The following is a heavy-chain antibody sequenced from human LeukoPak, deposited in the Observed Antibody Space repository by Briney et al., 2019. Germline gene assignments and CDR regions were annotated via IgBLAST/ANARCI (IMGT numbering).Heavy chain of an antibody. CDR3: AKDRGIAVAGIYDY. CDR1: GFTFSSYG. V-gene: IGHV3-33*06. J-gene: IGHJ4*02. D-gene: IGHD6-19*01. Sequence: PGGSLRLSCAASGFTFSSYGMHWVRQAPGKGLEWVAVIWYDGSNKYYADSVKGRFTISRDSSKNTLYLQMNSLRAEDTAVYYCAKDRGIAVAGIYDYWGQGTLVTVSS. CDR2: IWYDGSNK.